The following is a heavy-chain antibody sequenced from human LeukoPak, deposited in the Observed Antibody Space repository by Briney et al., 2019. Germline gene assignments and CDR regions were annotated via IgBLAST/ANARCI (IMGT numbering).Heavy chain of an antibody. V-gene: IGHV3-74*01. J-gene: IGHJ4*01. Sequence: GGSLRLTCVGSGFSLSDYWMHWVRQTPGKGLMWVSRITSDGSTTWYADSVKGRFTVSRDNAKNTLFLEMNSLRDEDTAVYYCAGDYIWGRLFWGQGTLVTVSS. D-gene: IGHD3-16*01. CDR1: GFSLSDYW. CDR2: ITSDGSTT. CDR3: AGDYIWGRLF.